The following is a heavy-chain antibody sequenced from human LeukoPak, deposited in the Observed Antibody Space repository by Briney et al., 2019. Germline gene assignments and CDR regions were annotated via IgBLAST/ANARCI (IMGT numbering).Heavy chain of an antibody. CDR1: GGSISSYY. Sequence: SETLSLTCTVSGGSISSYYWSWIRQPAAKALEWIGRIYTSGSTNYNPSLKSRVTMSVDTSKNRFSLKLSSVTAADTAVYYCARDLWLGYFDYWGQGTLVTVSS. CDR2: IYTSGST. J-gene: IGHJ4*02. V-gene: IGHV4-4*07. CDR3: ARDLWLGYFDY. D-gene: IGHD3-9*01.